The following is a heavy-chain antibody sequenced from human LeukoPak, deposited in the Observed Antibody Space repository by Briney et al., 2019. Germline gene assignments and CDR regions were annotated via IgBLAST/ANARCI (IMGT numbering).Heavy chain of an antibody. V-gene: IGHV1-18*01. J-gene: IGHJ5*02. CDR2: ISAFNGNT. CDR1: GYTFTSYG. Sequence: GASVKVSCKASGYTFTSYGISWVRQAPGQGLEWMGWISAFNGNTNYAQKLQGRVTMTTDTSTSTAYMELRSLRSDDTAVYYCARGMDRSSDEPIDPWGQGTLVTVSS. CDR3: ARGMDRSSDEPIDP. D-gene: IGHD3/OR15-3a*01.